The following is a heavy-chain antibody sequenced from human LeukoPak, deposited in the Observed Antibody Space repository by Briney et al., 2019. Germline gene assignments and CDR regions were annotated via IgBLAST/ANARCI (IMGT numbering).Heavy chain of an antibody. J-gene: IGHJ4*02. CDR1: GFIFISHG. Sequence: PGGSLRLSCAASGFIFISHGMHWARQAPDKGLEWVAMIRADGGDKWYAESVKGRFSISRDNSRNMVYLQMNSLRPEDTAVYYCVRDFNWAFDYWGQGTLVTVSS. CDR3: VRDFNWAFDY. CDR2: IRADGGDK. V-gene: IGHV3-30*02. D-gene: IGHD1-1*01.